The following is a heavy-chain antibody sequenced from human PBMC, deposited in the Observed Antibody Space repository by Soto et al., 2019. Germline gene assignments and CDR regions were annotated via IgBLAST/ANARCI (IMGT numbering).Heavy chain of an antibody. D-gene: IGHD6-19*01. V-gene: IGHV1-69*13. CDR3: SRVPSYSSGWHDYYYYGMDV. CDR1: GGTFSSYA. CDR2: IIPIFGTA. J-gene: IGHJ6*02. Sequence: GASVKVSCKASGGTFSSYAISWVRQAPGQGLGWMGGIIPIFGTANYAQKFQGRVTITADESTSTAYMELSSLRSEDTAVYYCSRVPSYSSGWHDYYYYGMDVWGQGTTVTVSS.